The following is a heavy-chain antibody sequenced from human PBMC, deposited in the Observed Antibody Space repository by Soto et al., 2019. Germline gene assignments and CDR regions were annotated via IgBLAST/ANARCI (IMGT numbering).Heavy chain of an antibody. V-gene: IGHV4-59*01. Sequence: NPAETLSLTCAVSGGSISSYYWSWIRQPPGKGLEWIGYIYYSGSTNYNPSLKSRVTISVDTSKNQFSLKLSSVTAADTAVYYCARDIMAGTTGEAHIRYYYYYGMDVWGPGTTVTVSS. D-gene: IGHD6-19*01. CDR1: GGSISSYY. CDR2: IYYSGST. J-gene: IGHJ6*02. CDR3: ARDIMAGTTGEAHIRYYYYYGMDV.